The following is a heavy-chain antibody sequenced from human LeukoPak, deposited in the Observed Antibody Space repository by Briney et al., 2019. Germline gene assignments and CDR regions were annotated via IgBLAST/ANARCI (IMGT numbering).Heavy chain of an antibody. CDR1: GFIFNNYA. V-gene: IGHV3-23*01. Sequence: PGESLILSCATSGFIFNNYAMTWVRQAPGKGLVWVSTISGRGDSTYDADSVRGRFTISRDNSQNSLYLQMNSLRAEDTAVYYCAKGPRPDISVAHTLERWGQGTLVTVSS. CDR3: AKGPRPDISVAHTLER. CDR2: ISGRGDST. D-gene: IGHD6-19*01. J-gene: IGHJ4*02.